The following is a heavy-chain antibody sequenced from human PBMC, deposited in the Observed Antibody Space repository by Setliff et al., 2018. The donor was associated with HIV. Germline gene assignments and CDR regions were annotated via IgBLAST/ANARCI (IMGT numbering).Heavy chain of an antibody. D-gene: IGHD3-3*01. CDR2: IYTSGSA. Sequence: SETLSLTCTVPGGSLSSGTYYWNWIRQPAGKGLEWIGRIYTSGSANSNPSLKSRVTISVDTPKNQFSLKLSSVTAADTAVYYCARIDESITIFGVVSYPMDVWGKGTTVTVSS. CDR1: GGSLSSGTYY. V-gene: IGHV4-61*02. J-gene: IGHJ6*03. CDR3: ARIDESITIFGVVSYPMDV.